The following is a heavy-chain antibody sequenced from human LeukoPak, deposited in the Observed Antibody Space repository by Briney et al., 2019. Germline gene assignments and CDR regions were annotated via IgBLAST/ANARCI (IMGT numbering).Heavy chain of an antibody. D-gene: IGHD3-10*01. J-gene: IGHJ6*03. V-gene: IGHV3-48*03. CDR3: ARDSTQLRWFGPGYYMDV. CDR1: GFTFSSYE. Sequence: PGGSLRLSCAASGFTFSSYEMNWVRQAPGKGLEWVSYISSSGSTIYYADSVKGRFTISRDNAENSLYLQMNSLRAEDTAVYYCARDSTQLRWFGPGYYMDVWGKGTTVTVSS. CDR2: ISSSGSTI.